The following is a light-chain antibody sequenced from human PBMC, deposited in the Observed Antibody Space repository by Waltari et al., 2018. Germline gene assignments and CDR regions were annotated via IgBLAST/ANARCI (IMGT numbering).Light chain of an antibody. CDR1: ESIGSS. Sequence: EVVLTQSPDFQSVTPKETVTITCRASESIGSSLHWYQQKPDQSPKLLVMYGSQSFSGVPSRFRGSGSGTDFTLTISSLQPEDFATYYCQQTYSTWTFGQGTAVEIK. CDR3: QQTYSTWT. CDR2: YGS. J-gene: IGKJ1*01. V-gene: IGKV6-21*01.